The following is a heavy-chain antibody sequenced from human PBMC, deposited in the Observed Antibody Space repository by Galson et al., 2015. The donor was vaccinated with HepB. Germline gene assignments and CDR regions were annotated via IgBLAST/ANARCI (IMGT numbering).Heavy chain of an antibody. CDR3: ARAWFGELLSYHFDY. Sequence: SLRLSCAASGFTFSGYAMHWVRQAPGKGVDWVAIVSYDGSNKYYADSVKGRFTISRDNSKNTLHLQMNSLRVEDTAVYYCARAWFGELLSYHFDYWGQGALVTVSS. D-gene: IGHD3-10*01. J-gene: IGHJ4*02. CDR2: VSYDGSNK. V-gene: IGHV3-30*04. CDR1: GFTFSGYA.